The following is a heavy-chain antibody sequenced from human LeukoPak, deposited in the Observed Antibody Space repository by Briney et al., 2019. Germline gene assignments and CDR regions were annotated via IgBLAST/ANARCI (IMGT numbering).Heavy chain of an antibody. V-gene: IGHV1-3*01. J-gene: IGHJ4*02. CDR1: GYIFTNYA. CDR2: IDADTGNT. CDR3: ARGGSGGTLGYFDY. Sequence: ASVKVSCKASGYIFTNYAIHWERQAPGQRLEWMGWIDADTGNTKYSQKVQGRVTITRDTSASTAYMELSSLRSEDTAVYYCARGGSGGTLGYFDYWDQGTLVTVSS. D-gene: IGHD3-10*01.